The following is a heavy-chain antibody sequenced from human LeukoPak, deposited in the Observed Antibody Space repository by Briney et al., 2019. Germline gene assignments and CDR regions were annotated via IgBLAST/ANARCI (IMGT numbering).Heavy chain of an antibody. CDR3: ARHEGYCSGGSCSGTAFDI. J-gene: IGHJ3*02. D-gene: IGHD2-15*01. V-gene: IGHV1-2*02. CDR1: GYTFTGYY. CDR2: INPNSGGT. Sequence: GASVKVSCKASGYTFTGYYMHWVRQAPGQGLEWMGWINPNSGGTNYAQKFQGRVTMTRDTSISTAYMEMSRLRSDDTAVYYCARHEGYCSGGSCSGTAFDIWGQGTMVTVSS.